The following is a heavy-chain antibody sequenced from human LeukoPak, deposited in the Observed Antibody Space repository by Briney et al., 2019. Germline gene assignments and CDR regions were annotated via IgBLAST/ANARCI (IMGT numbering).Heavy chain of an antibody. CDR1: GFTVSSNY. V-gene: IGHV3-66*01. Sequence: PGGSLRLSCAASGFTVSSNYMSWVRQAPGKGLEWVSVIYSGGSTYYADSVKGRFTISRDNSKNTLYLQMNSLRAEDTAVYYCARDSRYFDYGMDVWGQGTTVTVSS. CDR3: ARDSRYFDYGMDV. D-gene: IGHD3-9*01. J-gene: IGHJ6*02. CDR2: IYSGGST.